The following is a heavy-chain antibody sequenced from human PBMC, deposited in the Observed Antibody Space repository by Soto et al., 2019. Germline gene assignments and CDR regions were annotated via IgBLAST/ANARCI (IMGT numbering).Heavy chain of an antibody. Sequence: PGGSLRLSCAASGFTFSNAWMSWVRQAPGKGLEWVGRIKSKTDGGTTDYEAPVNGRFTISRDDSKYTLYLQMNSLKTQDTAVYYCTGARGDYCRQGPRVAVSS. CDR1: GFTFSNAW. J-gene: IGHJ4*02. CDR3: TGARGDY. V-gene: IGHV3-15*01. CDR2: IKSKTDGGTT. D-gene: IGHD1-26*01.